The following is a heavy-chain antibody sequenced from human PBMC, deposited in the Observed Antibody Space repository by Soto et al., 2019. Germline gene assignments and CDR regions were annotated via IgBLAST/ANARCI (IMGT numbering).Heavy chain of an antibody. CDR1: GYSISLSYY. Sequence: PSETLSLTCAVSGYSISLSYYWIWIRQPPGKGLEWIGYISYSGSTNYNPSLKSRPTISVDTSKNQFSLKLRSVTAADTAVYYCARASPYGDYALDYWGQGTLVTVSS. CDR3: ARASPYGDYALDY. CDR2: ISYSGST. D-gene: IGHD4-17*01. J-gene: IGHJ4*02. V-gene: IGHV4-59*12.